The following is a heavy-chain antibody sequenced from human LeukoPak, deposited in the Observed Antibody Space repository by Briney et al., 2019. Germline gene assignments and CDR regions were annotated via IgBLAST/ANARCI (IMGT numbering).Heavy chain of an antibody. CDR3: ARGFSSGWYLFGDF. V-gene: IGHV3-74*03. CDR2: INSDGSFT. J-gene: IGHJ4*02. Sequence: GRSLRLSCAVSGFTFRNYWMHWVRQAPGKGLVWVSRINSDGSFTTYADSVKGRFTISRDNAKNTLNLQMNSLRAEDTAVYYCARGFSSGWYLFGDFWGQGALVTVSS. D-gene: IGHD6-19*01. CDR1: GFTFRNYW.